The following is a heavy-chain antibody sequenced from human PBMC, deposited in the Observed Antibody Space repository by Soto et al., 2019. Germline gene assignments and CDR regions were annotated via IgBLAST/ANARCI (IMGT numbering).Heavy chain of an antibody. Sequence: QVQLQESGPGRVKPSETLSLTCTVSGGSVSGGSYYWNWIRQPPGKGLEWIGYIYFSGSTNYHPPPESRVALSIGTSKIQFAVELSSVTGEDTAVCFCTRDVDFGEEDVWGQGTAVSVSS. CDR2: IYFSGST. J-gene: IGHJ6*02. CDR3: TRDVDFGEEDV. V-gene: IGHV4-61*01. CDR1: GGSVSGGSYY. D-gene: IGHD3-10*01.